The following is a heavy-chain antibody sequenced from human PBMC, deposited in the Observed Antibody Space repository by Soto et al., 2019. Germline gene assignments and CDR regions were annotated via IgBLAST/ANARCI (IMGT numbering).Heavy chain of an antibody. CDR1: GFIFSSYW. CDR3: ARALTYYYDIDY. D-gene: IGHD3-22*01. V-gene: IGHV3-74*01. J-gene: IGHJ4*02. CDR2: INSDGSRT. Sequence: PGGSLRLSCAASGFIFSSYWMHWVRQAPGKGLVWVSRINSDGSRTTYADSVKGRFTISRDNAKNMLHLQMNSLRAEDTAVYYCARALTYYYDIDYWGQGTLVTVSS.